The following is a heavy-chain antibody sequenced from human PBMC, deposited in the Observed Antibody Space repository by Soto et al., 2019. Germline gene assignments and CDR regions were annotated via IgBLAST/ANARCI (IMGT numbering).Heavy chain of an antibody. Sequence: PSETLSLTCAVSGGSISSSNWWSWVRQPPGKGLEWIGGIYYSGSTNYNPSLKSRVTISVDTSKNQFSLKLSSVTAADTAVYDCARLSELNYYDSSGYGFDYWGQGTLVTVSS. CDR3: ARLSELNYYDSSGYGFDY. CDR1: GGSISSSNW. D-gene: IGHD3-22*01. J-gene: IGHJ4*02. CDR2: IYYSGST. V-gene: IGHV4-4*02.